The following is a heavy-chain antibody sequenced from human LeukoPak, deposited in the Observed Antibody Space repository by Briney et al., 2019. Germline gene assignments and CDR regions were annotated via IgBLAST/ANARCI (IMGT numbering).Heavy chain of an antibody. CDR1: GGSFSGYY. D-gene: IGHD3-3*01. CDR3: ARGSPHDYDFWSGYYYYGMDV. J-gene: IGHJ6*02. Sequence: ASETLSLTCAVYGGSFSGYYWSWIRQPPGKGLEWIGEINYSGSTNYNPSLKSRVTISVDTSKNQFSLKLSSVTAADTAVYYCARGSPHDYDFWSGYYYYGMDVWGQGTTVTVSS. CDR2: INYSGST. V-gene: IGHV4-34*01.